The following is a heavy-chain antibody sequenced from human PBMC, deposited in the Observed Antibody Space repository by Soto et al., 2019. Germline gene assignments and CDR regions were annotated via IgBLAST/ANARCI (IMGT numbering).Heavy chain of an antibody. CDR1: GFTFSSYA. CDR2: ISGGGGTT. CDR3: ARCAWNIYDYYYMDV. V-gene: IGHV3-23*01. D-gene: IGHD1-1*01. J-gene: IGHJ6*03. Sequence: EVQLLESGGASVQPGGSLRLSCAAPGFTFSSYAMAWVRQAPGKGLEWVSDISGGGGTTYYADSVKGRFTVSRDNPKNMLYLQMDSLRADDTAIYYCARCAWNIYDYYYMDVWGKGTTVTVSS.